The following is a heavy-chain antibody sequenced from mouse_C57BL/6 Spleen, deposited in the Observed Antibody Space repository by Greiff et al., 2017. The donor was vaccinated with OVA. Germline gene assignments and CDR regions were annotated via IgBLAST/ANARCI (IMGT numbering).Heavy chain of an antibody. CDR3: ARAIPYYFDY. V-gene: IGHV1-81*01. J-gene: IGHJ2*01. Sequence: QVQLQQSGAELARPGASVKLSCKASGYTFTSYGISWVKQSTGQGLEWIGEIYPRSGNTYYTEKFKGKATLTADKSSSTAYLELRSLTSEDSAVYYCARAIPYYFDYWGQGTTLTVSS. CDR2: IYPRSGNT. CDR1: GYTFTSYG.